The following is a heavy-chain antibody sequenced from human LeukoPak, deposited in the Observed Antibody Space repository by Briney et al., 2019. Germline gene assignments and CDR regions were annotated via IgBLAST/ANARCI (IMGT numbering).Heavy chain of an antibody. D-gene: IGHD2-2*01. V-gene: IGHV3-30*04. CDR2: ISYDGSNR. CDR3: ARVEGYCSSTSCQEFGMDV. Sequence: GGSLRLSCAASGFTFSTYVMHWVRQAPGKGLEWVAVISYDGSNRFYADSVKGRFTISRDNSNNTLSLQMNSLRAEDTAVYCCARVEGYCSSTSCQEFGMDVWGQGTTVIVSS. CDR1: GFTFSTYV. J-gene: IGHJ6*02.